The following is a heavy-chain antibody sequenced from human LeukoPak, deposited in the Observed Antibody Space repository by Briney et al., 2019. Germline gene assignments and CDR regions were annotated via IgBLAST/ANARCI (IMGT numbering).Heavy chain of an antibody. J-gene: IGHJ3*02. Sequence: GGSLRLSCAASGFTLSTYAMSWVRQTPGRGLERVSIIYGGGNTYYADSVKGRFTISRDNSKNTLYVQMNSLRAEDTAVYYCARMSQGAFDIWGQGTMVTVSS. CDR3: ARMSQGAFDI. V-gene: IGHV3-53*01. CDR2: IYGGGNT. CDR1: GFTLSTYA.